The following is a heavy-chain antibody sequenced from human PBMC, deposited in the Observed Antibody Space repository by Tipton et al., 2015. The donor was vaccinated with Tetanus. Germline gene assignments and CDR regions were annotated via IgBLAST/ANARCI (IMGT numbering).Heavy chain of an antibody. J-gene: IGHJ5*02. Sequence: TLSLTCSVSGASISGGRYFWNWVRQHPEKGLEWIGYIYYSGDTYINPSLKTRVTMSVDTSKNQISLNLSSVTAADTAVYYCARERGGGRVVRLNWFDPWGQGALVTVSS. D-gene: IGHD6-6*01. CDR2: IYYSGDT. CDR1: GASISGGRYF. V-gene: IGHV4-31*03. CDR3: ARERGGGRVVRLNWFDP.